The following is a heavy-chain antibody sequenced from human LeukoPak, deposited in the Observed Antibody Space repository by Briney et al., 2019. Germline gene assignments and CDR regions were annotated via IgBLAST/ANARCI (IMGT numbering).Heavy chain of an antibody. Sequence: PSQPLSLTCTVSGGSISSGGYYWSWIRQHPGKGLEWIGYIYYSGSTYYNPSLKCRVTISVDTSKNQFSLKLSSVTAADTAVYYCARDLLSSSCFDIWGQGTMVTVSS. CDR1: GGSISSGGYY. V-gene: IGHV4-31*03. CDR2: IYYSGST. J-gene: IGHJ3*02. D-gene: IGHD6-13*01. CDR3: ARDLLSSSCFDI.